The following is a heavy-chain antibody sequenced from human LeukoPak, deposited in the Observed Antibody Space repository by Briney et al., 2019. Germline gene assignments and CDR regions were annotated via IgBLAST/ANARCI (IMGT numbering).Heavy chain of an antibody. CDR3: ARVSVAGTFYYYYYMDV. D-gene: IGHD6-19*01. V-gene: IGHV3-23*01. J-gene: IGHJ6*03. CDR2: ISGSGGST. CDR1: GFTFSSYA. Sequence: GGSLRLSCAASGFTFSSYAMSWVRQAPGKGLEWVSAISGSGGSTYYADSVKGRFTISRDNSKNTLYLQMNSLRAEDTAVYYCARVSVAGTFYYYYYMDVWGKGTTVTISS.